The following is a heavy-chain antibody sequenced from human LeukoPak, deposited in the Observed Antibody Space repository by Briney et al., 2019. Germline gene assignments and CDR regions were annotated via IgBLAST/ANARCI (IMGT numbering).Heavy chain of an antibody. V-gene: IGHV4-61*01. CDR3: ARGRSYGFDFDS. CDR2: KYYSGST. CDR1: GVSTNTCCYS. Sequence: TSETLSLTCDVSGVSTNTCCYSWTWIRQPPGKGLEWIGYKYYSGSTRYNSSLRSRLTISLDTSKNQFSLRLTSVTAADTAVYYCARGRSYGFDFDSWGPGTLVIVSS. J-gene: IGHJ4*02. D-gene: IGHD5-18*01.